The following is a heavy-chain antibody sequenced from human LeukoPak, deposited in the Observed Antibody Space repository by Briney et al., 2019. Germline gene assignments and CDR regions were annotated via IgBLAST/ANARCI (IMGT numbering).Heavy chain of an antibody. CDR2: INPNSGGT. Sequence: GESLKVSCKASGYTFTGYYMHWVRQAPGQGLEWMGWINPNSGGTNYAQKFQGRVTMTRDTSISTAYMELSRLRSDDTAVYYCAIDSSGYYHNYWGQGTLVTVSS. CDR3: AIDSSGYYHNY. V-gene: IGHV1-2*02. J-gene: IGHJ4*02. CDR1: GYTFTGYY. D-gene: IGHD3-22*01.